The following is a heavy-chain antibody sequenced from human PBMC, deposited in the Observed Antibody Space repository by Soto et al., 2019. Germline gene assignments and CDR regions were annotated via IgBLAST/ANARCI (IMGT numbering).Heavy chain of an antibody. J-gene: IGHJ4*02. CDR3: ARAAYESFC. Sequence: GGFMRLPCASFGFNLGSYSMNLVRQAPGKGLEWVSYISSSSSTIYYADSVKGRFTISRDNAKNSLYLQMNSLRDEDTAVYYYARAAYESFCWGQGNLVTVSS. V-gene: IGHV3-48*02. D-gene: IGHD3-22*01. CDR1: GFNLGSYS. CDR2: ISSSSSTI.